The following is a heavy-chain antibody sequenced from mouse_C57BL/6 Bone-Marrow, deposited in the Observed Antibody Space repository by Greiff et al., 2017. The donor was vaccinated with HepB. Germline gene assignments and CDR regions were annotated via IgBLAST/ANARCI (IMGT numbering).Heavy chain of an antibody. D-gene: IGHD1-1*01. J-gene: IGHJ2*01. CDR2: ISGGGGNT. CDR1: GFTFSSYT. CDR3: ARHGTTVPYFDY. V-gene: IGHV5-9*01. Sequence: DVHLVESGGGLVKPGGSLKLSCAASGFTFSSYTMSWVRQTPEKRLEWVATISGGGGNTYYPDSVKGRFTISRDNAKNTLYLQMSSLRSEDTALYYCARHGTTVPYFDYWGQGTTLTVSS.